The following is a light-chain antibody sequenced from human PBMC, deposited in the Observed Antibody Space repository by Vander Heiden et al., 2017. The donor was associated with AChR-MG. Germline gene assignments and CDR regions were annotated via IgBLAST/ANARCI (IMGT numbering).Light chain of an antibody. J-gene: IGLJ2*01. CDR3: SSYITSSTLVV. CDR2: DVT. CDR1: SSDIGDYNY. Sequence: QSDLTQPASVSGSPGQSITISCTGTSSDIGDYNYVSWYQRLPGKAPKLIIFDVTHRPSGVSNRFSGSKSGNTASLTISGLQAEDEADYYCSSYITSSTLVVFGGGTKLTVL. V-gene: IGLV2-14*03.